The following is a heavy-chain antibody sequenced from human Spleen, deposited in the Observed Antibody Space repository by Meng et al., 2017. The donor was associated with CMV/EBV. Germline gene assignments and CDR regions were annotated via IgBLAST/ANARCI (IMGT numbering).Heavy chain of an antibody. CDR1: GGSMRGSSW. CDR2: IYHGGNA. D-gene: IGHD3-10*01. V-gene: IGHV4-4*02. Sequence: WAVSGGSMRGSSWWSWDRQPPESGLGWIREIYHGGNANYNTSLKSRVTISVDKSKHKFSLTLSSVTAADTAVYYCARGGSGSLRFDPWGQGTLVTVSS. CDR3: ARGGSGSLRFDP. J-gene: IGHJ5*02.